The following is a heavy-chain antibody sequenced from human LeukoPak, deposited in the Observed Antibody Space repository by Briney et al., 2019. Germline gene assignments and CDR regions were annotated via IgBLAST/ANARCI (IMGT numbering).Heavy chain of an antibody. Sequence: PGGSLRLSCAASGFTFNNAWMSWLRQAPGKGLEWVGRIKSKTAGGTTDYAAPVKGRFTISRDDSKNPLYRQMNSLKTEDTAVYYCCSGYYVFDYWGQGTLVTVS. CDR1: GFTFNNAW. CDR3: CSGYYVFDY. D-gene: IGHD3-22*01. V-gene: IGHV3-15*01. CDR2: IKSKTAGGTT. J-gene: IGHJ4*02.